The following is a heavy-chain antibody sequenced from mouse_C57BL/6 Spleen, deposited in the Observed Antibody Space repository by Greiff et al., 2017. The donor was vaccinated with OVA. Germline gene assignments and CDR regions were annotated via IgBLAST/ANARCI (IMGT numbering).Heavy chain of an antibody. CDR1: GYSITSGYY. Sequence: LQESGPGLVKPSQSLSLTCSVTGYSITSGYYWNWIRQFPGNKLEWMGYISYDGSNNYNPSLKNRISITRDTSKNQFFLKLNSVTTEDTATYYCASERDYDGFAYWGQGTLVTVSA. J-gene: IGHJ3*01. CDR2: ISYDGSN. D-gene: IGHD2-4*01. CDR3: ASERDYDGFAY. V-gene: IGHV3-6*01.